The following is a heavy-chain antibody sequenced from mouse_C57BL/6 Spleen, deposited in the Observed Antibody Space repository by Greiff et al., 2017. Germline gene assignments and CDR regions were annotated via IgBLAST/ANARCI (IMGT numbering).Heavy chain of an antibody. CDR3: TTGGWLPRNY. Sequence: VQLKESGAELVRPGASVKLSCTASGFNIKAYYMHWVKQRPEQGLEWIGRLDPEDGDTEYAPQFQGKATMTADTSSNTAYLQLSSLTSEDTAVYYCTTGGWLPRNYWGQGTTLTVSS. J-gene: IGHJ2*01. D-gene: IGHD2-3*01. V-gene: IGHV14-1*01. CDR2: LDPEDGDT. CDR1: GFNIKAYY.